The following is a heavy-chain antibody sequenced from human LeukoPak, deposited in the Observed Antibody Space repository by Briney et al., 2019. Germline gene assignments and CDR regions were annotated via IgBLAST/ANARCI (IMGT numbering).Heavy chain of an antibody. CDR1: GGSISSSSYY. CDR2: LYYSGGT. V-gene: IGHV4-39*02. Sequence: SETLSLTCTVSGGSISSSSYYWGWIRQPPGKGLEWIGSLYYSGGTYYNPSLKSRVTISVDTSKNQCSLKLSSVTAADTAVHYCAREGYGDHPWYFDYWGQGTLVTVSS. D-gene: IGHD4-17*01. J-gene: IGHJ4*02. CDR3: AREGYGDHPWYFDY.